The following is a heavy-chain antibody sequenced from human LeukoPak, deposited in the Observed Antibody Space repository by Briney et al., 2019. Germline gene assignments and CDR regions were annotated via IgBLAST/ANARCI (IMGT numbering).Heavy chain of an antibody. Sequence: PSEPQSLTCAVSGAPISNSSYYWGWIRQPPGAGLEWIGSLYYTGSTYYNPSLKSRLTISVDTSKTQFSLKLSSVTAADTAVYFCARGPYGYYMDVWGKGTTVTVSS. CDR2: LYYTGST. J-gene: IGHJ6*03. CDR1: GAPISNSSYY. V-gene: IGHV4-39*01. CDR3: ARGPYGYYMDV. D-gene: IGHD4-17*01.